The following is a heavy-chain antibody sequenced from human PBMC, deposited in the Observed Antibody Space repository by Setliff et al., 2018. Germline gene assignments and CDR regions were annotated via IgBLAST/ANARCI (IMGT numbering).Heavy chain of an antibody. CDR1: GDTFRTYS. CDR3: AHTIVGYCSGISCYDYYYGMDV. J-gene: IGHJ6*02. Sequence: ASVKVSCKISGDTFRTYSINWVRQAPGQGLEWMGGIIPIFGAADYAQKFQGRVTITTDESASTSYMELISLRSDDTAVYYCAHTIVGYCSGISCYDYYYGMDVWGQGTTVTVSS. D-gene: IGHD2-15*01. V-gene: IGHV1-69*05. CDR2: IIPIFGAA.